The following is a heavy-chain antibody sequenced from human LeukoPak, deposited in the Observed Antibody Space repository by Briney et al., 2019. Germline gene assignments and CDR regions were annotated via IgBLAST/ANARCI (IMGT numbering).Heavy chain of an antibody. CDR2: IYTSGST. D-gene: IGHD6-13*01. Sequence: MPSETLSLTCTVSGGSISSYYWSWIRQPAGKGLEWIGRIYTSGSTNYNPSLKSRVTMSVDTSKNQFSLKLSSVTAAATAVYYCARGSAAGTVCWFDPWGQGTLVTVSS. V-gene: IGHV4-4*07. J-gene: IGHJ5*02. CDR3: ARGSAAGTVCWFDP. CDR1: GGSISSYY.